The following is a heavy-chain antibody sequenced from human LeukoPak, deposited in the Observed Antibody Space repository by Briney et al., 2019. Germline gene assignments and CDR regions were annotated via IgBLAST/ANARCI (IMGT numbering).Heavy chain of an antibody. CDR2: VNRDGSET. V-gene: IGHV3-7*03. CDR1: GFALSSHW. J-gene: IGHJ6*02. Sequence: GGSLRLSCAASGFALSSHWMTWVRQVPGRGPEWVTNVNRDGSETYYLDSVKGRFTISKDNAKNSLYLQMNSLRAEDTALYHCARNNGMDVWGQGTTVIVSS. CDR3: ARNNGMDV.